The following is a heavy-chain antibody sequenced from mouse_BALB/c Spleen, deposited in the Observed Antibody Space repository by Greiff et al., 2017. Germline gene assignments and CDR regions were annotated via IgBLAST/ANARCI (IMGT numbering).Heavy chain of an antibody. J-gene: IGHJ3*01. V-gene: IGHV2-9-2*01. Sequence: VKLVESGPGLVAPSQSLSITCTVSGFSLTSYDISWIRQPPGKGLEWLGVIWTGGGTNYNSAFMSRLSISKDNSKSQVFLKMNSLQTDDTAIYYCVRGPYDGYYGSFLAYWGQGTLVTVSA. CDR1: GFSLTSYD. CDR2: IWTGGGT. CDR3: VRGPYDGYYGSFLAY. D-gene: IGHD2-3*01.